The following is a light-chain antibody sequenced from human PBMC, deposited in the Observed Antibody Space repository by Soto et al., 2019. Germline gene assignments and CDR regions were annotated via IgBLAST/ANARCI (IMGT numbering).Light chain of an antibody. CDR1: QSVFHSANNMNY. CDR2: WAS. CDR3: QQVDNTPPYT. V-gene: IGKV4-1*01. Sequence: DTVMTQSPDSLAVSLGERATINCKSSQSVFHSANNMNYLAWYQQKPGQSPKLLISWASIRDSGVTDRFSGSGSGTDFTLTINSLQAEDAAVYYCQQVDNTPPYTFGQGTRLEIK. J-gene: IGKJ2*01.